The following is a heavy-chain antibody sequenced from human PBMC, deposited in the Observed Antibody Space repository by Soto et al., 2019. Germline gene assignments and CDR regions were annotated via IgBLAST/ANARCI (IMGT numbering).Heavy chain of an antibody. J-gene: IGHJ4*02. CDR3: ARRRYSAFFDY. CDR2: IYYSGST. CDR1: GGSISSSSYY. Sequence: SETLSLTCTVSGGSISSSSYYWGWIRQPPGKGLEWIGSIYYSGSTYYNPSLKSRVTISVDTSKNQFSLKLSSVTAADTAVYYCARRRYSAFFDYWGQGTLVTVSS. D-gene: IGHD2-15*01. V-gene: IGHV4-39*01.